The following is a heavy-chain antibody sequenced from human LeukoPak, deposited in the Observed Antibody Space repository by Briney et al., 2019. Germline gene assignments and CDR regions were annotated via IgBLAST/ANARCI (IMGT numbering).Heavy chain of an antibody. CDR1: GITFNSYT. CDR2: ISSSSSYI. D-gene: IGHD4-17*01. Sequence: GGSLRLSCAASGITFNSYTMNWVRQAPGKGLEWVSSISSSSSYIYYAASVKGRFTISRDNSKNSLYLQMESLTIEDTAVYYCATGRVDYGDYGVVKHWGQGTLVTVSS. J-gene: IGHJ1*01. CDR3: ATGRVDYGDYGVVKH. V-gene: IGHV3-21*06.